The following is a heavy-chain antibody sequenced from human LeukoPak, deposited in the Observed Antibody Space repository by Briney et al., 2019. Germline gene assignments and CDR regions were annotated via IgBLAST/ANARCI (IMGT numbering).Heavy chain of an antibody. J-gene: IGHJ4*02. V-gene: IGHV3-11*01. CDR3: ARDLDTAMVKLYYFDY. CDR1: GFTFSDYY. CDR2: ISSSGSTI. D-gene: IGHD5-18*01. Sequence: GGSLRLSCAASGFTFSDYYMSWIRQAPGKGLEWVSYISSSGSTIYYADSVKGRFTISRDNAKNPLYLQMNSLRAEDTAVYYCARDLDTAMVKLYYFDYWGQGTLVTVSS.